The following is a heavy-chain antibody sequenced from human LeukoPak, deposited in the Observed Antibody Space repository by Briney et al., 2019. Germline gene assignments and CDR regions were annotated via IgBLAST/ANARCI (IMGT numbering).Heavy chain of an antibody. CDR3: ARENILTGYYNFDY. CDR1: AFIFSGHW. J-gene: IGHJ4*02. CDR2: IKEDGSER. V-gene: IGHV3-7*03. Sequence: GGSLRLSCEGSAFIFSGHWMNWVRQTPGKGLEWVASIKEDGSERQYVDSVKGRFSISRDNTKGSLFLQLNSLRAEDTAVYYCARENILTGYYNFDYWGQGTLVTVSS. D-gene: IGHD3-9*01.